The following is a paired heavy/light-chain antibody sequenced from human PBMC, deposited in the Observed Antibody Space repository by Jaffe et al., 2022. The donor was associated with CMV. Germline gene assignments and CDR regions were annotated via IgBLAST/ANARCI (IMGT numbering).Heavy chain of an antibody. J-gene: IGHJ6*03. V-gene: IGHV3-21*01. CDR1: GFTFSSYS. CDR2: ISSSSSYI. Sequence: EVQLVESGGGLVKPGGSLRLSCAASGFTFSSYSMNWVRQAPGKGLEWVSSISSSSSYIYYADSVKGRFTISRDNAKNSLYLQMNSLRAEDTAVYYCARERGDGYTATGGYYYYYYMDVWGKGTTVTVSS. D-gene: IGHD2-2*02. CDR3: ARERGDGYTATGGYYYYYYMDV.
Light chain of an antibody. V-gene: IGKV1-5*03. CDR2: KAS. CDR1: QSISSW. J-gene: IGKJ2*01. CDR3: QQYNSYQYT. Sequence: DIQMTQSPSTLSASVGDRVTITCRASQSISSWLAWYQQKPGKAPKLLIYKASSLESGVPSRFSGSGSGTEFTLTISSLQPDDFATYYCQQYNSYQYTFGQGTKLEIK.